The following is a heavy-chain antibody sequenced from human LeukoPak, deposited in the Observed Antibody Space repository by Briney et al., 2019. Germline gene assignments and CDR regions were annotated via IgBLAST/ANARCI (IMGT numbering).Heavy chain of an antibody. J-gene: IGHJ4*02. V-gene: IGHV6-1*01. Sequence: SQTLSLTCAISGDSVSSNSAAWNWIRQSPSRGLEWLGRTYYRSKWYNDYVVSVKGRITINPDTSKNQFSLQLNSVTPEDTAVYFCSRGITVTGYYFDYWGQGTLVTVSS. CDR1: GDSVSSNSAA. CDR2: TYYRSKWYN. D-gene: IGHD6-19*01. CDR3: SRGITVTGYYFDY.